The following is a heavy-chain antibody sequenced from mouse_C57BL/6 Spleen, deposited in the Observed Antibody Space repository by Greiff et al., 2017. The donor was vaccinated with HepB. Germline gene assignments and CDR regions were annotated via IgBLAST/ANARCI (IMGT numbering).Heavy chain of an antibody. CDR1: GFTFTSYW. CDR2: INSSSGST. V-gene: IGHV1-7*01. D-gene: IGHD2-1*01. J-gene: IGHJ4*01. CDR3: ARDYGNYQYDMDY. Sequence: VQLQQSGAELAKPGASVKLSCKASGFTFTSYWMHWVKQRPGQGLEWIGYINSSSGSTKYNEKFKDQATLTADKSTSTAYMQMSSLTYEDSAVYYCARDYGNYQYDMDYWGQGTSVTVSS.